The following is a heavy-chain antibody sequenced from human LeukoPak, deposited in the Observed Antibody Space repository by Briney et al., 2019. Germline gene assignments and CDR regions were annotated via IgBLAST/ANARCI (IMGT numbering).Heavy chain of an antibody. D-gene: IGHD1-26*01. CDR2: IYSDGST. CDR1: GVTVSSNY. Sequence: GGSLGLSCAASGVTVSSNYMSWVRQAPGKGLEWVSEIYSDGSTYYEASVKGRFSISRANSKNTVYLQMNSLTAEDTAVYYCARELREHGVFDIWGQGTMVTVSS. V-gene: IGHV3-53*01. J-gene: IGHJ3*02. CDR3: ARELREHGVFDI.